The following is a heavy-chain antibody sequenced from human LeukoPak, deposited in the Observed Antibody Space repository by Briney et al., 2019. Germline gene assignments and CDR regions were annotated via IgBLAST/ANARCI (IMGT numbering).Heavy chain of an antibody. CDR1: GFTFSKYA. J-gene: IGHJ4*02. CDR2: ISGSGGGP. V-gene: IGHV3-23*01. D-gene: IGHD6-13*01. Sequence: PGGSLRLSCAASGFTFSKYAMSWVRQAPGKGLEWVSGISGSGGGPYYADSVKGRLTISRDNSKNTLYLQMNSLRAEDTAVYYCAKAVAAAGTGYFDYWGQGTLVAVSS. CDR3: AKAVAAAGTGYFDY.